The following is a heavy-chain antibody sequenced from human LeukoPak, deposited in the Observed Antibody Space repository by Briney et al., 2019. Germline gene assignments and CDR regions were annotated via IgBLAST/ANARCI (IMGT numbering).Heavy chain of an antibody. Sequence: SETLSLTCTVSGGSISSGGSYWSWIRQHPGKGLEWIGHIYYSGSTYYNPSLKRRVTISVDTSKSQFSLKLSSVTAADTAVYYYARVCSEGQLGDFDYWGQGTLVTVSS. CDR3: ARVCSEGQLGDFDY. V-gene: IGHV4-31*03. CDR1: GGSISSGGSY. J-gene: IGHJ4*02. CDR2: IYYSGST. D-gene: IGHD6-13*01.